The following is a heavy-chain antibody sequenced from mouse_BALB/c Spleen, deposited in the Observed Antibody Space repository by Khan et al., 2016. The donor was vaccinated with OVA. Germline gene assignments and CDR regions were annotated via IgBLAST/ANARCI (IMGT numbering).Heavy chain of an antibody. Sequence: VQLQESGAELARPGASVKLSCKASGYTFTDYYINWVKQRTGQGLEWIGEISPGSGDTYYNERFKGKATLTADQSSSTAYMQLSSLTFEASAVYFCARRNYFGYTFAYWGQGTLVTVSA. V-gene: IGHV1-77*01. D-gene: IGHD1-2*01. J-gene: IGHJ3*01. CDR3: ARRNYFGYTFAY. CDR1: GYTFTDYY. CDR2: ISPGSGDT.